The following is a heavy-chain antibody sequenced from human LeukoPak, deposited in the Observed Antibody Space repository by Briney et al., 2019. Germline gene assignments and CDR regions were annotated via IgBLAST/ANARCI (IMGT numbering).Heavy chain of an antibody. J-gene: IGHJ4*02. CDR2: ISSSSTI. V-gene: IGHV3-69-1*01. Sequence: GGSLRLSCAASGFTFSDYYMSWIRQAPGKGLEWVSYISSSSTIYYADSVKGRFTISRDNAKNSLYLQMNSLRAEDTAVYYCAREGSSREGEGFDYWGQGTLVTVSS. CDR1: GFTFSDYY. D-gene: IGHD6-13*01. CDR3: AREGSSREGEGFDY.